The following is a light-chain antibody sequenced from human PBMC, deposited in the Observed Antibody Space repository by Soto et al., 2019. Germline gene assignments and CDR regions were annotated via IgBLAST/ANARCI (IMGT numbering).Light chain of an antibody. CDR1: QSISIN. J-gene: IGKJ2*01. Sequence: ETVMTQSPATLSVSPGERATLSCRASQSISINLAWYQQKPGQAPRLLIYGASTRATGVPARFSGSGSGTEFTLTISSLQSEDLAVYYCQQYNNWPPYTCGQGTKLEIK. CDR3: QQYNNWPPYT. CDR2: GAS. V-gene: IGKV3-15*01.